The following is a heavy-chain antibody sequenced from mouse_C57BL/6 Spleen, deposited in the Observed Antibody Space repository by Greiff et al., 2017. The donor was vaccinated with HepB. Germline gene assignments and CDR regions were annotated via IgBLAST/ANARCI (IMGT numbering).Heavy chain of an antibody. V-gene: IGHV1-82*01. Sequence: VKLQQSGPELVKPGASVKISCKASGYAFSSSWMNWVKQRPGKGLEWIGRIYPGDGDTNYNGKFKGKATLTADKSSSTAYMQLSSLTSEDTAVYFCAREDWDVGFDCWGQGTTLTVSS. CDR2: IYPGDGDT. CDR1: GYAFSSSW. CDR3: AREDWDVGFDC. J-gene: IGHJ2*01. D-gene: IGHD4-1*01.